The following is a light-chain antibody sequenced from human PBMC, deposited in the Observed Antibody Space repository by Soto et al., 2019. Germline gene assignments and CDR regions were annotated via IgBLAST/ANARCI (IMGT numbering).Light chain of an antibody. CDR3: QQLTDRRFS. Sequence: IQLTQSPSSLSASVGDRVTISCRASQGNNTFVAWYQQKSGKAPKLLIFAASTLQSGVPSRFSGSGSGTGFTLTISSLQPEDFATYYCQQLTDRRFSFGQGTKVDSK. J-gene: IGKJ2*01. V-gene: IGKV1-9*01. CDR1: QGNNTF. CDR2: AAS.